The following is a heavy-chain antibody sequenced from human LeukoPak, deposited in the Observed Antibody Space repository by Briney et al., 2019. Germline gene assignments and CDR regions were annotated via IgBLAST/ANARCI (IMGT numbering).Heavy chain of an antibody. Sequence: GGSLPHFCAASVFTFSSYWMHWVRQAPGEGLVWVSGIISDGSRPSHPDSVKARFPISRDNAQNTLYLQIISLRAEDRRVYFCESRVNRRWSFHYWGRGTLVSVSS. D-gene: IGHD6-13*01. CDR1: VFTFSSYW. V-gene: IGHV3-74*01. CDR3: ESRVNRRWSFHY. J-gene: IGHJ4*02. CDR2: IISDGSRP.